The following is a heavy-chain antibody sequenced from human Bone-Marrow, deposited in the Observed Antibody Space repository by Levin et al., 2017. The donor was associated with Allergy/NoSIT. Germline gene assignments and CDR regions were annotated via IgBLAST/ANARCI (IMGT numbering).Heavy chain of an antibody. V-gene: IGHV4-34*01. CDR3: AGAFASAGTDSVYFYYYGVDV. Sequence: SCGVYGGSFSSSYWSWIRQSPGKGLEWIGEINHSGTAKYNPSLKSRVTISLDTSEKEISLRLGSMTAADTAVYYCAGAFASAGTDSVYFYYYGVDVWGQGTTVTVSS. CDR1: GGSFSSSY. J-gene: IGHJ6*02. D-gene: IGHD6-13*01. CDR2: INHSGTA.